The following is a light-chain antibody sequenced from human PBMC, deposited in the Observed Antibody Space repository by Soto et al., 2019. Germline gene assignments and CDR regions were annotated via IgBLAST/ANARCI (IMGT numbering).Light chain of an antibody. Sequence: DIQMTQSPSTLSASVGDGVIITCRASQSISSWLAWYQQKPGKAPKLLIYKASSLQSGVPSRFSGSGSGTEFTLTISSLQPDDVATYYCQHYSSYPYTFGQGTKVEIK. CDR2: KAS. J-gene: IGKJ2*01. V-gene: IGKV1-5*03. CDR1: QSISSW. CDR3: QHYSSYPYT.